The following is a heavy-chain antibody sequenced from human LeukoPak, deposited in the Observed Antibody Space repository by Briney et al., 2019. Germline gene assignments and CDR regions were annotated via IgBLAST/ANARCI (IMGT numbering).Heavy chain of an antibody. D-gene: IGHD1-26*01. CDR2: IYTSGST. V-gene: IGHV4-61*02. CDR3: ARALGGYPANSDY. J-gene: IGHJ4*02. CDR1: GGSISSGSYY. Sequence: SETPSLTCTVSGGSISSGSYYWSWIRQPAGKGLEWIGRIYTSGSTNYNPSLKSRVTISVDTSKNQFSLKLSSVTAADTAVYYCARALGGYPANSDYWGQGTLVTVSS.